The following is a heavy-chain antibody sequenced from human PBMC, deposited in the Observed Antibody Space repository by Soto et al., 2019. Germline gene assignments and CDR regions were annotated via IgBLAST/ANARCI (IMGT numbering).Heavy chain of an antibody. J-gene: IGHJ5*02. D-gene: IGHD3-16*01. Sequence: EVQLVESGGGLVKPGGSLRLSCAASGFTFSSYSMNWVRQAPGKGLEWVSSISSSSSYIYYADSVKGRFTISRDNAKNSLYLQMNSLRAEDTAVYYCARDPIGIFGWFDPWGQGILVTVSS. CDR2: ISSSSSYI. CDR3: ARDPIGIFGWFDP. CDR1: GFTFSSYS. V-gene: IGHV3-21*01.